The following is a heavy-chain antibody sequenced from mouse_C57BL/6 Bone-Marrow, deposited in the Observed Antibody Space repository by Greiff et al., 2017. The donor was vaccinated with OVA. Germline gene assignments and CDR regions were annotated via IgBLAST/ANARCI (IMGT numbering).Heavy chain of an antibody. CDR3: ARGVITTVVARDY. CDR2: INPYNGGT. CDR1: GYTFTDYY. Sequence: EVQLQQSGPVLVKPGASVKMSCKASGYTFTDYYMNWVKQSHGKSLEWIGVINPYNGGTSYNQKFKGKATLTVDKSSSTAYMERNSLTSEDSAVYYCARGVITTVVARDYWGQGTTLTVSS. V-gene: IGHV1-19*01. D-gene: IGHD1-1*01. J-gene: IGHJ2*01.